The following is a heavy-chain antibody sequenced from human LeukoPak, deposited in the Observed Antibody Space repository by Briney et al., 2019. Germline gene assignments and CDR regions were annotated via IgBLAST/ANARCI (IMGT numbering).Heavy chain of an antibody. V-gene: IGHV3-7*01. CDR2: IKKTGSET. CDR3: AREDGYCSGGNCYSYFDS. J-gene: IGHJ4*02. Sequence: GGSLRLSCAASGFTFSHFWMRWVRQAPGKGLEWVAYIKKTGSETYYVDSVKGRFTIIRDNTRNSLFLQMYSLRAEDTAVYFCAREDGYCSGGNCYSYFDSWGQGTLVTVSS. CDR1: GFTFSHFW. D-gene: IGHD2-15*01.